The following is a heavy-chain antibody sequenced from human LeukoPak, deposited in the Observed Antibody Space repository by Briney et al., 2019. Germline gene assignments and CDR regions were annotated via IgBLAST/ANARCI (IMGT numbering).Heavy chain of an antibody. V-gene: IGHV4-34*09. CDR2: IYYSGGT. J-gene: IGHJ4*02. CDR3: ARGLPYSDRGDN. D-gene: IGHD6-13*01. Sequence: SETLSLTCAVYGGSFSGYYWSWIRQPPGKGLEWIGHIYYSGGTYYNPSLKSRVTISVDTSKNQFSLKLSSVTAADTAVYYCARGLPYSDRGDNWGQGTLVTVSS. CDR1: GGSFSGYY.